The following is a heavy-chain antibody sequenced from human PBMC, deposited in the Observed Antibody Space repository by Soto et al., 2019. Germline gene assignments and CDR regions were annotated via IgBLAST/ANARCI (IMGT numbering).Heavy chain of an antibody. CDR3: ARVLYYYYCSGYHVVALPDI. J-gene: IGHJ4*02. CDR1: GGTISSGGYY. CDR2: IYYSGST. V-gene: IGHV4-31*03. D-gene: IGHD3-22*01. Sequence: SETLSLTCTVSGGTISSGGYYWSWIRQHPGKGLEWIGYIYYSGSTYYNPSLKSRVTISVDTSKNQFSLKLSSVTAADTAVYYCARVLYYYYCSGYHVVALPDIWGQGTLVT.